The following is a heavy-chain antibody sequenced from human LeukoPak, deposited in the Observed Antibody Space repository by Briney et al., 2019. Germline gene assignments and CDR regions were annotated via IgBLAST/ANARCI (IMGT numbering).Heavy chain of an antibody. CDR1: GGSISSGGYY. J-gene: IGHJ4*02. CDR2: TYASGTT. V-gene: IGHV4-30-2*01. CDR3: ARDTHYYDSSGRDY. D-gene: IGHD3-22*01. Sequence: SETLSLTCNVSGGSISSGGYYWTWIRQPPGKGLELIGFTYASGTTYYNPSLKKRVTISVHGSKNQFSLNLSSATAADTAVYYCARDTHYYDSSGRDYWGQGTLVTVSS.